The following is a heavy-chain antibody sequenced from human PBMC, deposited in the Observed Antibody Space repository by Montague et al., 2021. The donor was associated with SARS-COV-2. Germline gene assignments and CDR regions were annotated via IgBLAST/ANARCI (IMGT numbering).Heavy chain of an antibody. J-gene: IGHJ6*02. Sequence: SETLSLTCAVYGGSFSGYYWSWIRQPPGKGLEWIGEISHSGSTNYNPSLKSRVTMSVDTSKNQFSLKLSSVTAADTAVYYCARGPWHIVVVTAIRDGYYGKGVWGQGTTVTGSS. CDR3: ARGPWHIVVVTAIRDGYYGKGV. D-gene: IGHD2-21*02. CDR2: ISHSGST. V-gene: IGHV4-34*01. CDR1: GGSFSGYY.